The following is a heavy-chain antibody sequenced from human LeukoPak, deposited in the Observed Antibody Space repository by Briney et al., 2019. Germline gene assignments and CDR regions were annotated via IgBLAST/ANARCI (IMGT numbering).Heavy chain of an antibody. CDR1: GGSFDSKY. Sequence: LETLSLTCSVSGGSFDSKYWSWIRQPPGKGLEWIGRIYSGGSTNYNPSLKSRVTMSVDSSNNQFSLKLSSVTAADTAVFYCARENTGSYREFDCWGQGTLVTVSS. CDR2: IYSGGST. D-gene: IGHD1-26*01. V-gene: IGHV4-4*07. J-gene: IGHJ4*02. CDR3: ARENTGSYREFDC.